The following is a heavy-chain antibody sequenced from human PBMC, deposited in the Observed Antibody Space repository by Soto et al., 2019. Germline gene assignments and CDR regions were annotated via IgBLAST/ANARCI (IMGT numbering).Heavy chain of an antibody. CDR2: IVVGSGNT. J-gene: IGHJ6*02. V-gene: IGHV1-58*02. D-gene: IGHD2-15*01. Sequence: SVKVSCKASGYTFTSYGISWVRQAPGQRLEWIGWIVVGSGNTNYAQKFQERVTITRDMSTSTAYMELNSLRSEDTAVYYCAKEWVVSRYYYYYYGMDVWGQGTTVTVSS. CDR1: GYTFTSYG. CDR3: AKEWVVSRYYYYYYGMDV.